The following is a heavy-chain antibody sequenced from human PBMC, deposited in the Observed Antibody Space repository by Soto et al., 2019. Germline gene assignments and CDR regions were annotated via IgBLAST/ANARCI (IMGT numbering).Heavy chain of an antibody. D-gene: IGHD3-10*01. V-gene: IGHV3-23*01. J-gene: IGHJ6*02. CDR3: AKLKGTGYYYYYGMDV. Sequence: GGSLRLSCAASGFTFSSYAMSWVRQAPGKGLEWVSAISGSSGSTYYADSVKGRFTISRDNSKNTLYLQMNSLRAEDTAVYYCAKLKGTGYYYYYGMDVWGQGTTVTVSS. CDR2: ISGSSGST. CDR1: GFTFSSYA.